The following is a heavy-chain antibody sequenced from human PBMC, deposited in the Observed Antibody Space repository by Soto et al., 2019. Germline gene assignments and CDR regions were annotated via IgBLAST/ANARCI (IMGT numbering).Heavy chain of an antibody. V-gene: IGHV3-30*18. CDR3: AKALGELSPESYDY. CDR1: GFTFSSYA. CDR2: ISYDGSDK. Sequence: QVQLVESGEGVVQPGRSPRLSCAASGFTFSSYAMHWVRQAPGKGLEWVAVISYDGSDKYYADSVKGRFTISRDNSKNTLNLQMNSLRADDTAVYYCAKALGELSPESYDYWGQGTLITVSS. J-gene: IGHJ4*02. D-gene: IGHD3-16*02.